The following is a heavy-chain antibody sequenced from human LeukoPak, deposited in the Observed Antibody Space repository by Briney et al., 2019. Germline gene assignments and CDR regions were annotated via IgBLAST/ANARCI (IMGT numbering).Heavy chain of an antibody. CDR2: IYYSGST. J-gene: IGHJ4*02. Sequence: SGTLSLSCTVSGGSISSSSYYWGWIRHPPGKGLESIGSIYYSGSTYYNPSLKSRVTISVDTSKNQFSLKLSSVTAADTAVYYCARHLAKSMVRGNEFDYWGQGTLVTVSS. D-gene: IGHD3-10*01. CDR3: ARHLAKSMVRGNEFDY. V-gene: IGHV4-39*01. CDR1: GGSISSSSYY.